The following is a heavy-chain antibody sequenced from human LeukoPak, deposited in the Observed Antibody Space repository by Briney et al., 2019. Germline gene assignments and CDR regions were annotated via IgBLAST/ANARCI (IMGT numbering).Heavy chain of an antibody. V-gene: IGHV1-69*04. CDR1: GGTFSSYA. CDR3: ARDKAVAGTPYFDY. D-gene: IGHD6-19*01. Sequence: SVKVSCKASGGTFSSYAISWVRQAPGQGLEWMGRIIPIPGVANYAQKFQGRVTITADKSTSTAYMELSSLRSEDTAVYYCARDKAVAGTPYFDYWGQGTLVTVSS. J-gene: IGHJ4*02. CDR2: IIPIPGVA.